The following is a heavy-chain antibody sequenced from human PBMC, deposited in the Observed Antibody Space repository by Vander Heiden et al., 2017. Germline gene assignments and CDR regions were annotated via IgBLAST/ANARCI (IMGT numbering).Heavy chain of an antibody. Sequence: EVRLVESGGGLVQPGRSVRLSCAASGFPFDDYAMHWVRQAPGKGLEWVSGISWNSGSIDCADSVKGRFTISRDNAKNSLYLQMNSLRTEDTAFYYCAKAGGGGDYPLNYFDYWGQGNLVTVSS. J-gene: IGHJ4*02. D-gene: IGHD4-17*01. V-gene: IGHV3-9*01. CDR3: AKAGGGGDYPLNYFDY. CDR1: GFPFDDYA. CDR2: ISWNSGSI.